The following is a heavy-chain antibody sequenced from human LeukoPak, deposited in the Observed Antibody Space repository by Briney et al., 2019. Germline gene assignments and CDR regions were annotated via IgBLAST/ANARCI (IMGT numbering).Heavy chain of an antibody. V-gene: IGHV3-48*03. CDR3: ARVFGGQALSYFDY. CDR2: ISRSSGSSI. Sequence: GGSLRLSCAASGFTFSNYEMNWVRQAPGKGLEWGSYISRSSGSSIYYADSVKGRFTISRDNAKNSLYLQMNSLRAEDTAVYYCARVFGGQALSYFDYWGQGTLVTVSS. D-gene: IGHD3-10*02. J-gene: IGHJ4*02. CDR1: GFTFSNYE.